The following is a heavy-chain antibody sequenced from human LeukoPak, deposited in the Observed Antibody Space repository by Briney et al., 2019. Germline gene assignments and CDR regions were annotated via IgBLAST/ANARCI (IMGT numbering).Heavy chain of an antibody. D-gene: IGHD2-2*02. Sequence: PGGSLRLSCAASGFTFSSYEMNCVRQAPGKGLEWVSYISSSGSTIYYAASVKGRFTISRDNAKNSLYLQMNSLRAEDTAVYYCARAYCSTTSCYTYDAFDIWGQGTMVTVSS. CDR1: GFTFSSYE. CDR3: ARAYCSTTSCYTYDAFDI. J-gene: IGHJ3*02. CDR2: ISSSGSTI. V-gene: IGHV3-48*03.